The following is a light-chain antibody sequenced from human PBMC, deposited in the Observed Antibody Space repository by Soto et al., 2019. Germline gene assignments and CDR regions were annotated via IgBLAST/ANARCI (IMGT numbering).Light chain of an antibody. J-gene: IGLJ1*01. CDR3: NSYTTSNTCV. V-gene: IGLV2-14*03. CDR1: SSDIGAHNF. CDR2: EVI. Sequence: QSALTQPASVPGSPGQAITVSCSGTSSDIGAHNFVSWYQQHPGKAPKLIIYEVINRPSGVSDRFSGSKSGNTASLTISGLQSEDEADYYCNSYTTSNTCVFGSGTKVTVL.